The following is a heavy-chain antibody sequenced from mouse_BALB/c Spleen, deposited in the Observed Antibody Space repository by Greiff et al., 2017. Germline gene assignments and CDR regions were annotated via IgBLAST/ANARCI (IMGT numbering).Heavy chain of an antibody. CDR2: ISYDGSN. V-gene: IGHV3-6*02. CDR1: GYSITSGYY. Sequence: VQLKESGPGLVKPSQSLSLTCSVTGYSITSGYYWNWIRQFPGNKLEWMGYISYDGSNNYNPSLKNRISITRDTSKNQFFLKLNSVTTEDTATYYCASLLLSDYYAMDDWGQGTSGTVAS. CDR3: ASLLLSDYYAMDD. D-gene: IGHD2-1*01. J-gene: IGHJ4*01.